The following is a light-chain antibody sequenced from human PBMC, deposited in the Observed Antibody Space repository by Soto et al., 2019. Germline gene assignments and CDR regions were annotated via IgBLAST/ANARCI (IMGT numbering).Light chain of an antibody. V-gene: IGLV2-11*01. CDR3: CSYAGAYV. CDR1: SSDASGYKY. CDR2: DVT. Sequence: QSVLTQPRSVSGSPGQSVTISCTGTSSDASGYKYVSWYQQHPGKAPKLIIFDVTERPSGVPDRFSGSKSGSTASLTISGLQAEDEADYYCCSYAGAYVFGSGTKVTVL. J-gene: IGLJ1*01.